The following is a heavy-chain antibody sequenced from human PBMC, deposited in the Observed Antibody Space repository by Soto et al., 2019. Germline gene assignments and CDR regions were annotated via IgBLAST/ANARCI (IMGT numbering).Heavy chain of an antibody. D-gene: IGHD3-22*01. CDR2: ISYDGSNK. Sequence: GGSLRLSCAASGFTFSSYAMHWVRQAPGKGLEWVAVISYDGSNKYYADSVKGRFTISRDNSKNTLYPQMNSLRAEDTAVYYCAREPNFDSSGSMPDYWGQGTLVTVSS. CDR1: GFTFSSYA. CDR3: AREPNFDSSGSMPDY. V-gene: IGHV3-30-3*01. J-gene: IGHJ4*02.